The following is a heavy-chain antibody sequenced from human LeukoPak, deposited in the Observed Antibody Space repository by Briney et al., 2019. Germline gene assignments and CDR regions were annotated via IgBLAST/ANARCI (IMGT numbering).Heavy chain of an antibody. CDR2: IYYSGST. Sequence: SETLSLTCTVSGGSISSSSYYWGWIRQPPGKGLEWIGSIYYSGSTYYNPSLKSRVTISVDTSKNQFSLKLSSVTAADTAVYYCARDRGYYYDSSGYPMIWGQGTMVTVSS. J-gene: IGHJ3*02. CDR3: ARDRGYYYDSSGYPMI. D-gene: IGHD3-22*01. CDR1: GGSISSSSYY. V-gene: IGHV4-39*07.